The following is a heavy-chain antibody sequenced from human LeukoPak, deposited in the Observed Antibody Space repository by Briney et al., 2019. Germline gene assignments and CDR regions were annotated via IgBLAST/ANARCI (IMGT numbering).Heavy chain of an antibody. CDR1: GATFSSYA. J-gene: IGHJ4*02. CDR3: ARVGMAVADDY. Sequence: SVTLSCKASGATFSSYAISWVRQAPGQGLEWMGGIIPIFGTANYAQKFQGRVTITADKSTSTDYMELSSLRSEDTAVYYCARVGMAVADDYWGQGTLVTVSS. CDR2: IIPIFGTA. D-gene: IGHD6-19*01. V-gene: IGHV1-69*06.